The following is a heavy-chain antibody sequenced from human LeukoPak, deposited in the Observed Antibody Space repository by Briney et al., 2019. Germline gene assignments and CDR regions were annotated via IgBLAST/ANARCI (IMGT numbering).Heavy chain of an antibody. CDR1: GGSISSGSYY. CDR3: ARAGSSSWYALAFDI. D-gene: IGHD6-13*01. CDR2: IYTSGST. V-gene: IGHV4-61*02. Sequence: SPTLSLTCTVSGGSISSGSYYWSWIRQPAGKGLEWIGRIYTSGSTNYNPSLKSRVTISVDTSKNQFSLKLSSVTAADTAVYYCARAGSSSWYALAFDIWGQGTMVTVSS. J-gene: IGHJ3*02.